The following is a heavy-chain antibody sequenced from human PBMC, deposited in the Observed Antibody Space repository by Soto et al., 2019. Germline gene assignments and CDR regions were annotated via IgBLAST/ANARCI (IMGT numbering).Heavy chain of an antibody. D-gene: IGHD6-13*01. Sequence: PGVPMRISWNGSGYSFTNYWIGRVRQIPGKGLEWMGIIYPGDSDTRYSPSFQGQVTISADKSISTAYLQWSSLKASDTAMYYCARVSGAYSSSWFYGMDVWGQGTTVTVSS. CDR1: GYSFTNYW. V-gene: IGHV5-51*01. J-gene: IGHJ6*02. CDR2: IYPGDSDT. CDR3: ARVSGAYSSSWFYGMDV.